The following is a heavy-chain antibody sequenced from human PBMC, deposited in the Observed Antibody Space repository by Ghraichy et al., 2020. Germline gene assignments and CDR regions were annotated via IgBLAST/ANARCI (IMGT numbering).Heavy chain of an antibody. CDR3: ATYYGSGSIYYYYMDV. CDR1: GFTVSSNY. CDR2: IYSGGST. D-gene: IGHD3-10*01. Sequence: SCAASGFTVSSNYMSWVRQAPGKGLEWVSVIYSGGSTYYADSVKGRFTISRDNSKNTLYLQMNSLRAEDTAVYYCATYYGSGSIYYYYMDVWGKGTTVTVSS. V-gene: IGHV3-53*01. J-gene: IGHJ6*03.